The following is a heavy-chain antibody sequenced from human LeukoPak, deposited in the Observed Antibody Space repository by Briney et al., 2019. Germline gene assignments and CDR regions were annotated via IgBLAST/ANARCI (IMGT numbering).Heavy chain of an antibody. CDR1: GGSFSGYY. CDR2: INHSGST. D-gene: IGHD2-2*01. Sequence: SETLSLTCAVYGGSFSGYYWSWIRQPPGKGLEWIGEINHSGSTNYNPSLKSRVTISVDTSKNQFSLKLSSVTAADTAVYYCARAEAPMAPYWYFDLWGRGTLVTVSS. J-gene: IGHJ2*01. V-gene: IGHV4-34*01. CDR3: ARAEAPMAPYWYFDL.